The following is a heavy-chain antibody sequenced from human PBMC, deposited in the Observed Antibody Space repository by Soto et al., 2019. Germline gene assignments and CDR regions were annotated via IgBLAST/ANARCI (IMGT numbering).Heavy chain of an antibody. V-gene: IGHV4-59*01. CDR1: GGSISSYY. CDR2: IYYSGST. CDR3: ARTPRPYYYDSSGYHPPAYGMDV. D-gene: IGHD3-22*01. Sequence: SETLSLTCTVSGGSISSYYWSWIRQPPGKGLEWIGYIYYSGSTNYNPSLKSRVTISVDTSKNQFSLKLSSVTAADTAVYYCARTPRPYYYDSSGYHPPAYGMDVWGQGTTVTVSS. J-gene: IGHJ6*02.